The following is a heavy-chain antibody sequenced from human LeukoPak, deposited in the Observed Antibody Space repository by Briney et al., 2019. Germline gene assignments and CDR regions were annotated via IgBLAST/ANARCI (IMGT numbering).Heavy chain of an antibody. Sequence: GGSLRLSCAASGFTFSNYWMSWVRQAPGKGLEWVANIKQDGSEKYYVDSVKGRFTISRDNAKNSLYLQMNSLRAEDTAVYYCARDRCSSTSCYPNWFDPWGQGTLVTVSS. V-gene: IGHV3-7*01. CDR2: IKQDGSEK. CDR1: GFTFSNYW. J-gene: IGHJ5*02. D-gene: IGHD2-2*01. CDR3: ARDRCSSTSCYPNWFDP.